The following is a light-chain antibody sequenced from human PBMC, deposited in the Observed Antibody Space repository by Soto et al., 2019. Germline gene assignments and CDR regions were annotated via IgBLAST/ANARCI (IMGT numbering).Light chain of an antibody. CDR3: QHTATTPT. CDR1: QSIRSY. J-gene: IGKJ4*01. CDR2: AAS. Sequence: IQLTQSPSSLSASLGDRVTLTCRASQSIRSYFNWYQQRPGKAPQLLIYAASSLQTGVSSRFSGGGAGTVFTLTISNLQPEYDASDYCQHTATTPTFGRGTQVEIK. V-gene: IGKV1-39*01.